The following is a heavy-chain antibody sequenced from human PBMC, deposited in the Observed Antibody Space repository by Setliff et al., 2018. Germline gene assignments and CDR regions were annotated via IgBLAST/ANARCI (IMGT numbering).Heavy chain of an antibody. J-gene: IGHJ4*02. CDR3: TTAPLAAASTC. CDR1: GGSISSSSYY. D-gene: IGHD6-13*01. CDR2: ISGSGGST. Sequence: ETLSLTCTVSGGSISSSSYYWGWIRQPPGKGLEWVSAISGSGGSTYYADSVKGRFTISRDNSKNTLYLQMNSLRAEDTAVYYCTTAPLAAASTCWGQGTLVTVSS. V-gene: IGHV3-23*01.